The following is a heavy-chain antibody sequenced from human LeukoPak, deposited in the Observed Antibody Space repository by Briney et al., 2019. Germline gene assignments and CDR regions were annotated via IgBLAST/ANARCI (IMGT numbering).Heavy chain of an antibody. CDR3: ARDLAVAGRFYYGMDV. CDR2: IWYDGSNK. V-gene: IGHV3-33*01. CDR1: GFTFSSYG. Sequence: GRSLRLSCAASGFTFSSYGMHWVRQAPGKGLEWVAVIWYDGSNKYYADSVKGRFTISRDNSKNTLYLQMNSLRAEDTAVYYCARDLAVAGRFYYGMDVWGQGTTVTVS. D-gene: IGHD6-19*01. J-gene: IGHJ6*02.